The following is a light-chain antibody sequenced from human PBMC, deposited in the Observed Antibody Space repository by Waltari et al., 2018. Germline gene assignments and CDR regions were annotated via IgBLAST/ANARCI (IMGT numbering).Light chain of an antibody. Sequence: QSVLIQPPSASGIPGQGVTISCSGGSSNIGSNTVSWYQQFAGAAPHLPIHTDTQRPSGVPDRFSGSKSGTSASLAISGLQSEDEAHYFCASWDDSLSGRVFGGGTKVTVL. V-gene: IGLV1-44*01. CDR2: TDT. CDR1: SSNIGSNT. J-gene: IGLJ3*02. CDR3: ASWDDSLSGRV.